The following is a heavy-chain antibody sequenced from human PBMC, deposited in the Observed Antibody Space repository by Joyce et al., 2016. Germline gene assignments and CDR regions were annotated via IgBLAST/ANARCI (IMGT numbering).Heavy chain of an antibody. Sequence: QVQLQQWGAGLLKPSETLSLTCAVFGGSFSGYYWIWIRQPPGKGLEWIGEINHSGSTNYNPSLKSRVTISIDTSKNQFSLKLSSVTAADTAMYYCARDSLSGYYRSHADYWGQGTLLTVSS. CDR1: GGSFSGYY. D-gene: IGHD3-22*01. J-gene: IGHJ4*02. CDR2: INHSGST. CDR3: ARDSLSGYYRSHADY. V-gene: IGHV4-34*01.